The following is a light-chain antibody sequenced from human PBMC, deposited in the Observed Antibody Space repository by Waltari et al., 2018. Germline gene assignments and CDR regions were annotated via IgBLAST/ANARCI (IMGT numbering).Light chain of an antibody. V-gene: IGLV2-14*01. Sequence: QSALTQPASVSGSPGQSITILCTGTRCAVGGDHYVSWYQQHPGKAPKLLIFDVSNRPSGVSNRFSGSKSGNTASLTISGLQAEDESDYYCCSFTSGSTWVFGGGTKLTVL. CDR2: DVS. CDR3: CSFTSGSTWV. J-gene: IGLJ3*02. CDR1: RCAVGGDHY.